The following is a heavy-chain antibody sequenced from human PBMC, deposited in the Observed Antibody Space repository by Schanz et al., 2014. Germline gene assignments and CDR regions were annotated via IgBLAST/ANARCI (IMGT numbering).Heavy chain of an antibody. CDR2: ISTGRYL. V-gene: IGHV3-21*01. CDR3: ARDRDAGGYDS. CDR1: GFTFSNSP. Sequence: VQLVESGGGVVQPGRSLRLSCAASGFTFSNSPLHWVRQAPGKGLEWVSFISTGRYLFYADSVKGRFTISRANAKNSVYLQMHSLRAEDTALYYCARDRDAGGYDSWGQGTLVTVSS. J-gene: IGHJ5*01. D-gene: IGHD2-8*02.